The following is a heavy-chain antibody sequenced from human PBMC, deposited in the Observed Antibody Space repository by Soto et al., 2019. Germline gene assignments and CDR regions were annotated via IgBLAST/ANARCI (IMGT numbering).Heavy chain of an antibody. Sequence: ASVKVSCKASGYTFTGYYMHWVRQAPGQGLEWMGWINPNSGGTNYAQKFQGWVTMTRDTSISTAYMELSRLRSDDTAVYYCARGKLSGSYFVPVPHYNWFDPWGQGTLVTVSS. V-gene: IGHV1-2*04. CDR2: INPNSGGT. CDR1: GYTFTGYY. J-gene: IGHJ5*02. CDR3: ARGKLSGSYFVPVPHYNWFDP. D-gene: IGHD1-26*01.